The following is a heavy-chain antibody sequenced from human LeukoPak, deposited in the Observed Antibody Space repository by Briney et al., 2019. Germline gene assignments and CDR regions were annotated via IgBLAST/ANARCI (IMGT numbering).Heavy chain of an antibody. CDR2: IYNSGST. CDR3: AREKDYEDAFDI. J-gene: IGHJ3*02. D-gene: IGHD3-16*01. CDR1: GYSISSGYF. Sequence: SETLSLTCTVSGYSISSGYFWGWIRQPPGKGLEWIGTIYNSGSTYYNASLESRVTISVDTSKNQFSLKLSSVTAADTAVYYCAREKDYEDAFDIWGQGTMVTVSS. V-gene: IGHV4-38-2*02.